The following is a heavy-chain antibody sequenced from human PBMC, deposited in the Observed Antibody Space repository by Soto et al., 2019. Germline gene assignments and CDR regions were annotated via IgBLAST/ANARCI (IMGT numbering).Heavy chain of an antibody. Sequence: PGGSLRLSCESSGVDFISYAMHWVRKAPGKGLEWVGVISYDGGNIYYADSVKGRFTMSRDNSKNTLYVQVKSLRPEDTAVYYCAKGILSATIAPYAMDVWGQGTTVTVSS. D-gene: IGHD2-21*01. J-gene: IGHJ6*02. CDR3: AKGILSATIAPYAMDV. V-gene: IGHV3-30*18. CDR2: ISYDGGNI. CDR1: GVDFISYA.